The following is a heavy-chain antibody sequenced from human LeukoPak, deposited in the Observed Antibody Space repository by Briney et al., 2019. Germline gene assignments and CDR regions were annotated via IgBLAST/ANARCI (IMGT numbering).Heavy chain of an antibody. J-gene: IGHJ4*02. CDR2: IYYSGRT. CDR3: ARGPNSNWSGLDF. CDR1: GGSISSSNYD. Sequence: PSETLSLTCTVAGGSISSSNYDWGWIRQPPGKGLEWIGNIYYSGRTNYNPSLKSRVTMSVDTSKNQFSLELSSVTATDTAVYYCARGPNSNWSGLDFWGQGTLLTVSS. D-gene: IGHD6-6*01. V-gene: IGHV4-39*01.